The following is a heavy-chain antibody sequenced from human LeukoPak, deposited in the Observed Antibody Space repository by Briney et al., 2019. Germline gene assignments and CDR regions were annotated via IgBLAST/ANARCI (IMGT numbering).Heavy chain of an antibody. CDR2: ISYDGSNK. D-gene: IGHD3-22*01. Sequence: GGSLTLSCAASGFTFSSYATHWGRQAPGKGLEWVAVISYDGSNKYYAASLKGRFTIFRDNSKNTLYLQMNSLRAEDTAVYYCANWDPHDYDSSGDPPRGQGTLVTVSS. J-gene: IGHJ5*02. CDR1: GFTFSSYA. V-gene: IGHV3-30*04. CDR3: ANWDPHDYDSSGDPP.